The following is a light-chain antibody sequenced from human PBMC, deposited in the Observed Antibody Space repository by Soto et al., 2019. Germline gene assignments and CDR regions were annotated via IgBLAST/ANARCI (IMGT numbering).Light chain of an antibody. CDR1: QSVMGDY. Sequence: EIVLTQSPGTLSLSPGERATLSCKASQSVMGDYLAWYQQKPGQAPRLLVYETSTRATGIPDRFSGSGSGKDFTRTVSSLEPEDFAVYFCQHVSSSQLTFGGGTKVE. V-gene: IGKV3-20*01. J-gene: IGKJ4*01. CDR3: QHVSSSQLT. CDR2: ETS.